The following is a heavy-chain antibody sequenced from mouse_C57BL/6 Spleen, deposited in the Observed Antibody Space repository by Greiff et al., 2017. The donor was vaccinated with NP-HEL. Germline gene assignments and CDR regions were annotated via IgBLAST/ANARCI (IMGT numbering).Heavy chain of an antibody. V-gene: IGHV1-63*01. J-gene: IGHJ4*01. D-gene: IGHD2-1*01. CDR2: IYPGGGYT. CDR3: ARFYGNWGAMDY. CDR1: GYTFTNYW. Sequence: VQLQESGAELVRPGTSVKMSCKASGYTFTNYWIGWAKQRPGHGLEWIGEIYPGGGYTNYNEKFKGKATLTADKSSSTAYMQFSSLTSEDSAIYYCARFYGNWGAMDYWGQGTSVTVSS.